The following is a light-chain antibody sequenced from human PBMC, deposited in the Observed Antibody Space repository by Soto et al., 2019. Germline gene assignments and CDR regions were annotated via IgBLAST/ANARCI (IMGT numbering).Light chain of an antibody. CDR2: AAS. V-gene: IGKV3-20*01. CDR3: QQYGSSLTWT. CDR1: QSVTSNY. Sequence: EVVLTQSPGTVSLSPGERATLSCRASQSVTSNYLAWYQQKPGQAPRLLIYAASSWATGIPDRFSGSGSGTDFSLTISRLEPEDFAVYYCQQYGSSLTWTFGQGTKVEIK. J-gene: IGKJ1*01.